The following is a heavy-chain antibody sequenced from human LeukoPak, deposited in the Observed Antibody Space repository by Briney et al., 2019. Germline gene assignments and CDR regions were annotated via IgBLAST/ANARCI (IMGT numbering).Heavy chain of an antibody. CDR2: IWYDGSNK. CDR1: GFTFSSYG. J-gene: IGHJ6*02. V-gene: IGHV3-33*01. CDR3: ARVRKDVLMVYGYYGMDV. D-gene: IGHD2-8*01. Sequence: GGSLRLSCAASGFTFSSYGMHWVRQAPGKGLEWVAVIWYDGSNKYYADSVKGRFTISRDNSKNTLYLQMNSLRAEDTAVYYCARVRKDVLMVYGYYGMDVWGQGTTVTVSS.